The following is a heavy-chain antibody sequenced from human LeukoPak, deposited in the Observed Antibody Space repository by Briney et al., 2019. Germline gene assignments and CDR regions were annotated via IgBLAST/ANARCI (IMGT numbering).Heavy chain of an antibody. Sequence: GRSLRLSCAASGFTFSSYAMHWVRQAPGKGLEWVAVISYDGSNKYYADSVKGRFTISRDNAKNSLYLQMNSLRAEDTAVFYCASHSRDEYTWWAGSGAFDIWGQGTMVTVS. CDR2: ISYDGSNK. CDR1: GFTFSSYA. V-gene: IGHV3-30*04. CDR3: ASHSRDEYTWWAGSGAFDI. D-gene: IGHD5-24*01. J-gene: IGHJ3*02.